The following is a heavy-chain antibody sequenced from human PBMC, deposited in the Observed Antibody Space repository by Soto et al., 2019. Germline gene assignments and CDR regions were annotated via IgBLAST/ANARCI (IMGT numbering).Heavy chain of an antibody. CDR2: IVVGSGNT. J-gene: IGHJ6*02. CDR3: AAAYCPGYGGKDLSSCPVMDV. V-gene: IGHV1-58*01. Sequence: SVKVSCKASGFTFTSSAVQWVRQARGQRLEWIGWIVVGSGNTNYAQRFQERVTITRDMSTSTAYMELSSLRSEDTAVYYCAAAYCPGYGGKDLSSCPVMDVWGQGTTVTVSS. D-gene: IGHD4-17*01. CDR1: GFTFTSSA.